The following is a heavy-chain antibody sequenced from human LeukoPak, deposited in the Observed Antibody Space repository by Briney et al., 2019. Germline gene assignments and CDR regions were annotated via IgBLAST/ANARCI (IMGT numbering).Heavy chain of an antibody. V-gene: IGHV3-30*18. CDR2: ISYDGSNK. CDR1: GFTFSSYG. J-gene: IGHJ4*02. D-gene: IGHD6-19*01. CDR3: AKGGGRSGCDY. Sequence: PGRSLRLSCEASGFTFSSYGMHWVRQAPGKGLEWVAVISYDGSNKYYADSVKGRFTISRDNSKNTLYLQMNSLRAEDTAVYYCAKGGGRSGCDYWGQGTLVTVSS.